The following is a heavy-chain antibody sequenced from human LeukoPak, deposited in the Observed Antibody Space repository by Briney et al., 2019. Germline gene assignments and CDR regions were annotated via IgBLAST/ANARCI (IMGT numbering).Heavy chain of an antibody. CDR2: IYYSGST. CDR1: GGSISSSSYY. Sequence: PSETLSLTCSVSGGSISSSSYYWGWIRQPPEKGLEWIGSIYYSGSTYYNPSLKSRVTISVDTPKSQFSLKLSSVTAADTAVYYCARIPVVDDAFDIWGQGTMVTVSS. J-gene: IGHJ3*02. V-gene: IGHV4-39*01. CDR3: ARIPVVDDAFDI. D-gene: IGHD4-23*01.